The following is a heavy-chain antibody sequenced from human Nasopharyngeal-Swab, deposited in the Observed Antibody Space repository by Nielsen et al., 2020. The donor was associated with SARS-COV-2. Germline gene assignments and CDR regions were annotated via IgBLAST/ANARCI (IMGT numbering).Heavy chain of an antibody. D-gene: IGHD2-21*01. CDR3: ARKVVMDY. CDR1: GYTFTRFP. Sequence: ASVKVSCKASGYTFTRFPMHWVRQAPGQSLDWMGWINTGNGNTKYSQKFQGRVTLTRDTSANTAYMELSSLTSEDTAVYYCARKVVMDYWGQGTLVTVSS. V-gene: IGHV1-3*04. J-gene: IGHJ4*02. CDR2: INTGNGNT.